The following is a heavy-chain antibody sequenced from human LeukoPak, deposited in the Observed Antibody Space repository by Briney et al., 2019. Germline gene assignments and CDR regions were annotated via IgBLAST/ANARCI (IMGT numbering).Heavy chain of an antibody. CDR1: GFTFSSYA. V-gene: IGHV3-23*01. D-gene: IGHD6-19*01. CDR2: ISGSGGST. J-gene: IGHJ4*02. CDR3: AKDHWYSSGWYEDY. Sequence: PGGSLRLSCAASGFTFSSYAMSWVRQAPGKGLEWVSAISGSGGSTYYADSVKGRFTISRDNSKNTLYPQMNSLRAEDTAVYYCAKDHWYSSGWYEDYWGQGTLVTVSS.